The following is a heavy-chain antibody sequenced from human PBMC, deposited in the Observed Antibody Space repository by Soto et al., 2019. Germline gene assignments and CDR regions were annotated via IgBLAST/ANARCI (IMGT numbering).Heavy chain of an antibody. D-gene: IGHD6-13*01. CDR3: ARGRKGFSSSCYVD. CDR1: GGSFSGYY. Sequence: SETLSLTCAVYGGSFSGYYWTWIRQPPGKGLEWIGEINDSGGTDYNPSLKSRVTISLDTSKNQLSLKLSSATAADTAVYYCARGRKGFSSSCYVDWGQGTLVTVSS. J-gene: IGHJ4*02. V-gene: IGHV4-34*01. CDR2: INDSGGT.